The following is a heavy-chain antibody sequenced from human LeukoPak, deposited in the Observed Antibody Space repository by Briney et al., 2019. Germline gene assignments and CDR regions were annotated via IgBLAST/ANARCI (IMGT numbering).Heavy chain of an antibody. Sequence: SVKVSCKASGGTFSSYAISWVRQAPGQGLEWMGGIIPIFGTANYAQKFQGRDTITTDESTSTAYMELSSLRSEDTAVYYCARGANDFWSGILDYWGQGTLVTVSS. CDR1: GGTFSSYA. J-gene: IGHJ4*02. CDR2: IIPIFGTA. D-gene: IGHD3-3*01. V-gene: IGHV1-69*05. CDR3: ARGANDFWSGILDY.